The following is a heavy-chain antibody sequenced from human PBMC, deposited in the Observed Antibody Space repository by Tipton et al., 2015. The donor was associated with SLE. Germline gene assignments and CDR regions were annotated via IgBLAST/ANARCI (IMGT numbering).Heavy chain of an antibody. CDR2: ISGTGGAT. V-gene: IGHV3-23*01. CDR3: AKTEVMYAILGYGMDV. CDR1: GFTFSNYG. Sequence: GSLRLSCAASGFTFSNYGMTWVRQAPGKGLEWVSTISGTGGATYYAESVKGRFTISRDNSKNTLYLQMNSLKAEDTATYYCAKTEVMYAILGYGMDVWGQGTAVTVSS. J-gene: IGHJ6*02. D-gene: IGHD2-8*02.